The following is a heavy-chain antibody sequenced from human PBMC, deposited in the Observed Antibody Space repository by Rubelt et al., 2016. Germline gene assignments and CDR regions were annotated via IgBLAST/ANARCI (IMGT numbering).Heavy chain of an antibody. D-gene: IGHD1-26*01. V-gene: IGHV4-39*07. CDR2: IYYSGST. Sequence: QLQLQESGPGLVKPSETLSLTCTVSGGSISSSSYYWGWIRQPPGKGLEWIGYIYYSGSTYYNPSLKSRVTISVDTSKNQFSLKLSAVTAADTAVYYCARGGEGWELFDYWCQGTLVTVSS. J-gene: IGHJ4*02. CDR1: GGSISSSSYY. CDR3: ARGGEGWELFDY.